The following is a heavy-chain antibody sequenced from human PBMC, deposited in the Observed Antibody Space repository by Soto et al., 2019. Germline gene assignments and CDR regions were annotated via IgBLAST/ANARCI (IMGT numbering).Heavy chain of an antibody. J-gene: IGHJ3*01. CDR3: ARRSPSSGPSFNDAFDF. D-gene: IGHD3-3*01. CDR2: ISYDGGSK. Sequence: QVQLVESGGGVVQPGWSLRLSCAASGFTFSSYAMHWVRQAPGKGLEWVAVISYDGGSKTYADSVKGRFTISRDNSKNTLSLQMNSLKGEDTAVYYCARRSPSSGPSFNDAFDFWGQGTMVTVSS. V-gene: IGHV3-30-3*01. CDR1: GFTFSSYA.